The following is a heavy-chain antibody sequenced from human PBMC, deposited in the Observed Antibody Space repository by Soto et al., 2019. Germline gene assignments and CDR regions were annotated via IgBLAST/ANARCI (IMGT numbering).Heavy chain of an antibody. CDR2: IYYSGST. V-gene: IGHV4-39*01. CDR3: ASPSPDGGYSVDY. CDR1: GGSISSSGYY. D-gene: IGHD5-18*01. J-gene: IGHJ4*02. Sequence: PSETLSLTCTVSGGSISSSGYYWGWIRQPPGKGLEWIGSIYYSGSTYYNPSLKSRVTISVDTSKNQFSLKLSSVTAADTAVYYCASPSPDGGYSVDYWGQGTLVTVSS.